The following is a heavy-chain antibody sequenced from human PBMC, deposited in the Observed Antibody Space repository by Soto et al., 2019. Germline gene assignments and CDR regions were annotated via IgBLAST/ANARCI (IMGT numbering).Heavy chain of an antibody. CDR3: ASPSSAYCSDTSCYVASFHY. CDR2: IYHSGST. CDR1: ITNIYY. Sequence: PSETLSLTCAVSITNIYYFGWIRQPPGKGLEWIGSIYHSGSTYYNPSLKSRVTISVETSRNQFSLKLRSVTAADTAVYFCASPSSAYCSDTSCYVASFHYWGQGIMVTVSS. D-gene: IGHD2-2*01. V-gene: IGHV4-38-2*01. J-gene: IGHJ4*02.